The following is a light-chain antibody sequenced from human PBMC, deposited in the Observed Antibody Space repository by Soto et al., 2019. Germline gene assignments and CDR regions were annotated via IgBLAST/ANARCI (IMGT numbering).Light chain of an antibody. V-gene: IGKV1-5*01. CDR3: QQRSNWPPT. CDR2: DAS. CDR1: QSISSW. Sequence: DIQMTQSPSTLSASVGDRVTVTCRASQSISSWLAWYQQKPGKAPKLLIYDASSLESGVPSRFSGSGSGTEFTLTISSLQPEDFAVYYCQQRSNWPPTFGQGTKLEIK. J-gene: IGKJ2*01.